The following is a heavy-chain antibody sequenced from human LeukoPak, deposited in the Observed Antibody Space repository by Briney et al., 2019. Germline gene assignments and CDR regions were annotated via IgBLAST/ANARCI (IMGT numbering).Heavy chain of an antibody. CDR2: ISAYNGNT. V-gene: IGHV1-18*01. J-gene: IGHJ4*02. CDR1: GYTFTSYG. CDR3: ARDCDYYDSSGYFAPCYFDY. Sequence: EASVKVSCKASGYTFTSYGISWVRQAPGQGLEWMGWISAYNGNTNYAQKLQGRVTMTTDTSTSTAYMELRSLRSDDTAVYYCARDCDYYDSSGYFAPCYFDYWGQGTLVTVSS. D-gene: IGHD3-22*01.